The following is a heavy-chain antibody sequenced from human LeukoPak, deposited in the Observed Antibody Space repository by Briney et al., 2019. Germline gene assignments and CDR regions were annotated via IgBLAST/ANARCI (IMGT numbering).Heavy chain of an antibody. D-gene: IGHD3-22*01. J-gene: IGHJ4*02. CDR3: ARVGHHDGSGSYSGLLDY. Sequence: SETLSLTCSVSGGSISSYYWSWIRQPPGTGLEWIGYIYYSGSTNYNPSLKSRVTMSVDTSKNQFSLKLSSVTAADTAVYYCARVGHHDGSGSYSGLLDYWGQGTLVTVSS. CDR1: GGSISSYY. CDR2: IYYSGST. V-gene: IGHV4-59*01.